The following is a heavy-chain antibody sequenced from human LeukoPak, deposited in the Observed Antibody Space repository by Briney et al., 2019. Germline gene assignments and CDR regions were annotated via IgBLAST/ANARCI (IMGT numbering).Heavy chain of an antibody. D-gene: IGHD6-13*01. J-gene: IGHJ4*02. V-gene: IGHV3-7*01. CDR2: IKQDGSEK. Sequence: GGSLRLSCAASGFTFSSYWMSWVRQAPGKGLEWVANIKQDGSEKYYVDSVKGRFTISRDNAKNSLYLQMNSLRAEDTTVYYCARDLEYSSSCPGYWGQGTLVTVSS. CDR3: ARDLEYSSSCPGY. CDR1: GFTFSSYW.